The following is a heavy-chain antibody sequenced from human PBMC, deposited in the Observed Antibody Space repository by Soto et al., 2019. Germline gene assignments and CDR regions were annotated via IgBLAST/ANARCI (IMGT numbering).Heavy chain of an antibody. Sequence: ETLSLTCAVSGYSISSGYYWGWIRQPPGKGLEWIGSIYHSGSTYYNPSLKSRVTISVDTSKNQFSLKLSSVTAADTAVYYCARDNSGSYSYYYYGMDVWGQGTTVTVSS. J-gene: IGHJ6*02. CDR3: ARDNSGSYSYYYYGMDV. CDR1: GYSISSGYY. V-gene: IGHV4-38-2*02. CDR2: IYHSGST. D-gene: IGHD1-26*01.